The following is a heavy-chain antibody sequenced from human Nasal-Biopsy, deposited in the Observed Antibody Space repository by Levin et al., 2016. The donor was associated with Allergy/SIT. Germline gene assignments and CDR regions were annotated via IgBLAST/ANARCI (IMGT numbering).Heavy chain of an antibody. CDR1: GSISSSAYY. J-gene: IGHJ1*01. Sequence: GSISSSAYYWGWIRQPPGKGLEWIGTMYDSGSTHYNPSLKSRVTISVDTSKNHFSLNLRSVTAADTAVYFCAVSPSTSVAGIVFFQHWGHGTLVTVS. CDR3: AVSPSTSVAGIVFFQH. CDR2: MYDSGST. V-gene: IGHV4-39*02. D-gene: IGHD2-15*01.